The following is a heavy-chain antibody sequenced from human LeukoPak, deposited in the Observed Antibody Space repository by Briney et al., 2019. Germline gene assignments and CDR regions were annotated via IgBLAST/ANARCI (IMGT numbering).Heavy chain of an antibody. V-gene: IGHV4-59*08. Sequence: SETLSLTCTVSGDSISSYYWSWIRQPPGKGLEWIGYIYYSGSTNYNPSLKSRVTISVDTSKNQFSLKLSSVTAADTAVYYCARHRCSSTSCSFFNRRFGFDPWGQGTLVTVSS. CDR2: IYYSGST. CDR3: ARHRCSSTSCSFFNRRFGFDP. CDR1: GDSISSYY. J-gene: IGHJ5*02. D-gene: IGHD2-2*01.